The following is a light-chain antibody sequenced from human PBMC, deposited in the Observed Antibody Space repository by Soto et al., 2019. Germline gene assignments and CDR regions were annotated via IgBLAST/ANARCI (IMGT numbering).Light chain of an antibody. CDR3: AAWDDSLNGLV. CDR1: SSNIGSNT. J-gene: IGLJ1*01. Sequence: QSVLTQSPSASGTSGQRVTFSCSGSSSNIGSNTVNWYQQLPGTAPKLLIFGDNRRPSGVPDRFSGSKCGTSASLAIGGLQSEDEADYYCAAWDDSLNGLVFGTGTKVTVL. CDR2: GDN. V-gene: IGLV1-44*01.